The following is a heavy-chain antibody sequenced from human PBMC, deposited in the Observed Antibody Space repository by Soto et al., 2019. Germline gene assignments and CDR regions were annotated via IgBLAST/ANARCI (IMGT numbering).Heavy chain of an antibody. D-gene: IGHD3-10*01. Sequence: GGSLRLSCAASGFTFSSYGMHWVRQAPGKGLEWVAVIWYDGSNKNYADSVRGCFTISTDNSKNTLYLQMNSLIAEDTAVYYCARVLSRGSGSYPSEGIWFDPWGQGTLVTVSS. V-gene: IGHV3-33*01. CDR3: ARVLSRGSGSYPSEGIWFDP. CDR1: GFTFSSYG. J-gene: IGHJ5*02. CDR2: IWYDGSNK.